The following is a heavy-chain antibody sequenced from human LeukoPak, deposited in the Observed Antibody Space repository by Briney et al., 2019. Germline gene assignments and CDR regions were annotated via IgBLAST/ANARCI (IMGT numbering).Heavy chain of an antibody. CDR2: ISGSGGST. Sequence: GGSLRLSCAASRFTFSSYAMSWVRQAPGKGLEWVSAISGSGGSTYYADSVKGRFTISRDNSKNTLYLQMNSLRAEDTAVYYCAGDDSSGYSRYWGQGTLVTVSS. J-gene: IGHJ4*02. CDR3: AGDDSSGYSRY. V-gene: IGHV3-23*01. D-gene: IGHD3-22*01. CDR1: RFTFSSYA.